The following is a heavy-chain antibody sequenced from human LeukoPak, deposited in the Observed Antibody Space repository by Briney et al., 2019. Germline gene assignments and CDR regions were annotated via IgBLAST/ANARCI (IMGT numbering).Heavy chain of an antibody. V-gene: IGHV1-46*01. CDR1: GYTFTSYY. CDR3: AREQSVVPAANNWFDP. Sequence: ASVKVSCKASGYTFTSYYMHWVRQAPGQGLGWMGIINPSGGSTSYAQKFHGRVTMTRDTSTSTVYMELSSLRSEDTAVYYCAREQSVVPAANNWFDPWGQGTLVTVSS. D-gene: IGHD2-2*01. J-gene: IGHJ5*02. CDR2: INPSGGST.